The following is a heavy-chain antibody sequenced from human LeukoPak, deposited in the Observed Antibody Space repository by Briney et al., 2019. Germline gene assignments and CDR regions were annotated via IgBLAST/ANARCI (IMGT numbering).Heavy chain of an antibody. CDR1: GYTFTRYY. J-gene: IGHJ4*02. V-gene: IGHV1-46*01. Sequence: ASVKVSCKAFGYTFTRYYMEWVRQAPGQGLEWMGRINPSGGSTSYAQKFQGRVTMTRATSTSTVYMELSSLRSEDTAVYYCARVYSSGWLFDYWGQGTLVTVSS. D-gene: IGHD6-19*01. CDR2: INPSGGST. CDR3: ARVYSSGWLFDY.